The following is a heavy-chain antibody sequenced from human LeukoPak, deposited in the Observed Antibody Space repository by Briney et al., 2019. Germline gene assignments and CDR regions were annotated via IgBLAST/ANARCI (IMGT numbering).Heavy chain of an antibody. CDR3: ARTASITIFGVPFPGY. CDR2: INPNSGGT. J-gene: IGHJ4*02. CDR1: GYTFTDYY. Sequence: ASVKVSCQASGYTFTDYYMHWVRQAPGQGLEWMGWINPNSGGTNYAQKFQGRVTMTRDTSISTAYMELSRLRSDDTAVYYCARTASITIFGVPFPGYWGQGTLVTVSS. D-gene: IGHD3-3*01. V-gene: IGHV1-2*02.